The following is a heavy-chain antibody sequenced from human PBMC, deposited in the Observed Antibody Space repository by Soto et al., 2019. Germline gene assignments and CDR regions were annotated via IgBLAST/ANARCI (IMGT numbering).Heavy chain of an antibody. J-gene: IGHJ4*02. Sequence: GGSLRLSCAASGFTVSSNYMSWVRQAPGKGLERVSVIYSGGSTYYADSVKGRFTISRDNSKNTLYLQMNSLRAEDTAVYYCASFRKSPIFDYWGQGTLVTVSS. CDR1: GFTVSSNY. CDR3: ASFRKSPIFDY. CDR2: IYSGGST. D-gene: IGHD2-2*02. V-gene: IGHV3-53*01.